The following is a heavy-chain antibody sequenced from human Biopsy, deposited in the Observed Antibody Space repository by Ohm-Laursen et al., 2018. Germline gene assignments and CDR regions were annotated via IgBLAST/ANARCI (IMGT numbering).Heavy chain of an antibody. CDR1: GDSISSYY. D-gene: IGHD3-22*01. Sequence: SETLSLTCIVSGDSISSYYWSWIRQPPGKGLEWIGYDYYTGSTDYNPSLQSRVTISVDTSKNHFSLRLRSVTPADTAIYYCARDRGYYSDRTVPGYFDLWGRGTLVTVSS. V-gene: IGHV4-59*01. CDR3: ARDRGYYSDRTVPGYFDL. CDR2: DYYTGST. J-gene: IGHJ2*01.